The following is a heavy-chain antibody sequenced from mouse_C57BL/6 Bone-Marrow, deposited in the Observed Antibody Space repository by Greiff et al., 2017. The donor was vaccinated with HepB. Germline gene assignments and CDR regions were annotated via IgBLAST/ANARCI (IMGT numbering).Heavy chain of an antibody. CDR1: GYTFTDYE. CDR3: TRRLITTVFFDY. J-gene: IGHJ2*01. V-gene: IGHV1-15*01. D-gene: IGHD1-1*01. Sequence: QVQLKESGAELVRPGASVTLSCKASGYTFTDYEMHWVKQTPVHGLEWIGAIDPETGGTAYNQKFKGKAILTADKSSSTAYMELRSLTSEDSAVYYCTRRLITTVFFDYWGQGTTLTVSS. CDR2: IDPETGGT.